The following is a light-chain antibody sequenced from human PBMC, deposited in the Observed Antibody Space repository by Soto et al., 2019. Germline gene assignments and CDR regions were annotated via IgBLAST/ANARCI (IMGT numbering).Light chain of an antibody. Sequence: EIVLTQPPATLSLSPGERATLSCRASQSVSSNLPWYQQNPGQAPRLLIYGASTRATGIPARFSGSGSGTEFTLTISCFQSEDFAVYSCQQYNAWPRTFAQGPKV. J-gene: IGKJ1*01. CDR2: GAS. CDR1: QSVSSN. CDR3: QQYNAWPRT. V-gene: IGKV3-15*01.